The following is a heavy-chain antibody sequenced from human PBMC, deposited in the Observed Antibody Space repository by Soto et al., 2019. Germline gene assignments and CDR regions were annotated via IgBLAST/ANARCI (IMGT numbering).Heavy chain of an antibody. CDR3: AKAPSSDCNSGACSLRS. CDR2: SISGGNT. J-gene: IGHJ5*02. Sequence: EVQLLDSGGGLVQPGGSLRLSCAASGFTFSNYGMSWVRQAPGKGLEWVSSISGGNTFYAGSVKGRFTISRDNSKNTLYLQMNSLTAEDTAVYYCAKAPSSDCNSGACSLRSWGQGTLVTVSS. D-gene: IGHD2-21*01. V-gene: IGHV3-23*01. CDR1: GFTFSNYG.